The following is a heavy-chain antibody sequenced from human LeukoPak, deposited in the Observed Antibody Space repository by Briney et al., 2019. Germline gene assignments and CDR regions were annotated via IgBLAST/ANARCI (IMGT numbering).Heavy chain of an antibody. D-gene: IGHD6-19*01. Sequence: GGSLRLSCAASGFTFSSHWMHWVRQVPGKGLMWVSHINSDGSITTYADSVKGRFTVSRDNANNTLYLQMNSLRAEDTAVYYCARDLYSSGHYDYWGQGTLVTVSS. CDR2: INSDGSIT. CDR3: ARDLYSSGHYDY. CDR1: GFTFSSHW. V-gene: IGHV3-74*01. J-gene: IGHJ4*02.